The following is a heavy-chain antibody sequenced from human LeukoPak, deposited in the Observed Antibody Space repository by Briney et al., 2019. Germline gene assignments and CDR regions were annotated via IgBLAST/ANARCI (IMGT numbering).Heavy chain of an antibody. CDR2: IWDDGNNK. Sequence: GSLSLSCAASGFSFSNHGMHWVRQAPGKRLEWVAVIWDDGNNKRYANSVNGRFTISRDNSENTLYLQMNGLTAEDAAMYYCARDSYQDYYGRFDPWGQGTLVIVSS. D-gene: IGHD3-10*01. CDR3: ARDSYQDYYGRFDP. V-gene: IGHV3-33*01. CDR1: GFSFSNHG. J-gene: IGHJ5*02.